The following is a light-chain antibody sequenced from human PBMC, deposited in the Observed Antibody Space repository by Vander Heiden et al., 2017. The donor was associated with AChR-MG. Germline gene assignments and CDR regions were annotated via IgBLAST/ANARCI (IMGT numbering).Light chain of an antibody. J-gene: IGKJ3*01. V-gene: IGKV1-8*01. CDR3: QQYYSYPYSA. Sequence: AIRMTQSPSSLSASTGDRVTITCRASQGISSYLAWYQQKPGKAPKLLIYAASTLQSGVPSRFSGSGSGTDFTLTISCLQSEDFATYYCQQYYSYPYSAFGSGTKVDIK. CDR2: AAS. CDR1: QGISSY.